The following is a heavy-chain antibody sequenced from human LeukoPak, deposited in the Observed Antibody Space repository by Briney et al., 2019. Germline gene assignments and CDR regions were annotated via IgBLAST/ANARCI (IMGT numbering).Heavy chain of an antibody. CDR3: ARGGCVLSSTSCPLRY. CDR1: GFTVSSNY. J-gene: IGHJ4*02. CDR2: IYSGGST. D-gene: IGHD2-2*01. V-gene: IGHV3-53*01. Sequence: GGSLRLSCAASGFTVSSNYMSWVRQAPGKGLEWVSVIYSGGSTYYADSVKGRFTISRDNSKNTLYLQMNSLRAEGTAVYYCARGGCVLSSTSCPLRYWGQGTLVTVSS.